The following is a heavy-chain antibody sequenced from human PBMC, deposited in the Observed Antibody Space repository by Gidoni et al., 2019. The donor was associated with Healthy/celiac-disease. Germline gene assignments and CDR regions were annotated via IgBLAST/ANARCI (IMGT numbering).Heavy chain of an antibody. CDR1: GGSISSYY. D-gene: IGHD6-6*01. J-gene: IGHJ5*02. Sequence: QVQLQESGPGLVKPSETLSLTCPVSGGSISSYYWSWIRQPPGKGLEWIGYIYYSGSTNYNPSLKSRVTISVDTSKNQFSLKLSSVTAADTAVYYCARGLSYSSSPRFDPWGQGTLVTVSS. CDR3: ARGLSYSSSPRFDP. CDR2: IYYSGST. V-gene: IGHV4-59*01.